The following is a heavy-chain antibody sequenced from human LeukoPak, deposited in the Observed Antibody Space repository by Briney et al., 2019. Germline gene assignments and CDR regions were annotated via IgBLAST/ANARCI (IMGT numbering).Heavy chain of an antibody. CDR1: GFSLSTTGVG. J-gene: IGHJ4*02. Sequence: SGPTLVKPTETLTLTCTFSGFSLSTTGVGVAWIRQPPGKALEWLAVTYWNKDKSYSPSLKTRLTITKDTSKNQVVLTMTNMDPVDTATYYCAHTTYDSRNYCFDYWGQGTLVTVSS. V-gene: IGHV2-5*01. CDR3: AHTTYDSRNYCFDY. D-gene: IGHD3-10*01. CDR2: TYWNKDK.